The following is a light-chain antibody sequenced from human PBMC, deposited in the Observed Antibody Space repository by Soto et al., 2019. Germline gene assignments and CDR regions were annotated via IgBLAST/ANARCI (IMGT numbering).Light chain of an antibody. CDR2: LGS. CDR3: LQALQTPFT. Sequence: DIVMTQSPLSLPVTPGEPASISCRSSQSLLHSNGYNYLDWYLQKQGQSPQLLSYLGSNRASGVPDRFSGSGSGTDFTLKISRVEAEDVEVYYCLQALQTPFTFGPGTKVDIK. V-gene: IGKV2-28*01. J-gene: IGKJ3*01. CDR1: QSLLHSNGYNY.